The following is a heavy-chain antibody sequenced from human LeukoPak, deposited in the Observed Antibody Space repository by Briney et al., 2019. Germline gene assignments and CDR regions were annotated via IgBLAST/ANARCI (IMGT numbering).Heavy chain of an antibody. J-gene: IGHJ4*02. V-gene: IGHV3-30*02. D-gene: IGHD2-2*01. CDR1: GFTFSSYG. CDR2: IRYDGSNK. Sequence: GGSLRLSCAASGFTFSSYGMHWVRQAPGKGLEWVAFIRYDGSNKYYADSVKDRFTISRDNSKNTLYLQMNSLTAEDTAVYYCAREYCSSTSCLLDFWGQGTLVTVSS. CDR3: AREYCSSTSCLLDF.